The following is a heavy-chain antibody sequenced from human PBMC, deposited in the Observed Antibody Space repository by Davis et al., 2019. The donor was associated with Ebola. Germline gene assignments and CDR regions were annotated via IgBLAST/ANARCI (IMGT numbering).Heavy chain of an antibody. J-gene: IGHJ4*02. CDR3: AKFDCSGGSCYSFDY. CDR2: ISSNGGST. D-gene: IGHD2-15*01. CDR1: GFTFSSYA. V-gene: IGHV3-64*04. Sequence: GESLKISCSASGFTFSSYAMHWVRQAPGKGLEYVSAISSNGGSTYYADSVKGRFTISRDNSKNTLYLQMNSLRAEDTAVYYCAKFDCSGGSCYSFDYWGQGTLVTVSS.